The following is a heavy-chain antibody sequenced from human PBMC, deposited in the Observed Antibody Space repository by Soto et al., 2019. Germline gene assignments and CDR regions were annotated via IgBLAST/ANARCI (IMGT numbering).Heavy chain of an antibody. Sequence: QVQLVQSGAEVKKPGSSVKVSCKASGGTFSSYAISWVRQAPGQGLEWMGGIIPIFGTANYAQKFQGRVTISAVESTGKAYMELRSLRSADTVVYYCARDMRPAPVPTTGVSYWGQGNLVTVSS. J-gene: IGHJ4*02. V-gene: IGHV1-69*01. CDR1: GGTFSSYA. CDR2: IIPIFGTA. CDR3: ARDMRPAPVPTTGVSY. D-gene: IGHD4-17*01.